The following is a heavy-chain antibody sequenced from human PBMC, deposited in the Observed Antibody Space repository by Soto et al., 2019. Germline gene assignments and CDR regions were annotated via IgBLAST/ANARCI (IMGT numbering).Heavy chain of an antibody. D-gene: IGHD3-10*01. CDR3: AREVKGVTSFDY. CDR1: GFTALSYA. CDR2: LNGGVDGT. Sequence: QVRLIQSGPEMMQPGASVRVSCKASGFTALSYAFHWVRQAPGQGPEWLGWLNGGVDGTSYSQRFQGRVTSSRDTSTNTLYLEVTSLTSEDTAVYYCAREVKGVTSFDYWGQGTLVTVSS. J-gene: IGHJ4*02. V-gene: IGHV1-3*01.